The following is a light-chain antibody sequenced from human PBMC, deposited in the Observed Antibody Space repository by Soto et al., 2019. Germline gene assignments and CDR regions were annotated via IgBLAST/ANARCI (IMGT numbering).Light chain of an antibody. J-gene: IGLJ2*01. CDR1: SSNIGAGFD. CDR3: SSYTSSSTPVV. Sequence: QSVLTQPPSVSGAPGQRVTIPCTGTSSNIGAGFDVHWYQHLPGTAPKLLIYGNNHRPSGVPDRFSGSKSGTSASLAITGLQAEDEADYYCSSYTSSSTPVVFGGGTKVTVL. CDR2: GNN. V-gene: IGLV1-40*01.